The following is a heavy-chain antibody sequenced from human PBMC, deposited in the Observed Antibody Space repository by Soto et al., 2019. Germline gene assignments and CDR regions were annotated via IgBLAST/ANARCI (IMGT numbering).Heavy chain of an antibody. Sequence: PSETLSLTCAVSGGSISSGDYYWSWIRQPPGKGLEWIGYIYYSGSTYYNPSLKSRVTISVDTSKNQFSLKLSSVTAADTAVYYCARGGNVDTAMAPEFFVDYWGQGTLVTVSS. CDR2: IYYSGST. V-gene: IGHV4-30-4*01. CDR1: GGSISSGDYY. D-gene: IGHD5-18*01. J-gene: IGHJ4*02. CDR3: ARGGNVDTAMAPEFFVDY.